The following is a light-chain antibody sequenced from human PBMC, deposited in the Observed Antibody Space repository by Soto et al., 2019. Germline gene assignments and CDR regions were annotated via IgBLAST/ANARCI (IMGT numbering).Light chain of an antibody. CDR3: QQYNSYSIT. J-gene: IGKJ5*01. CDR2: DAS. CDR1: QGISSA. Sequence: AIQLTQSPSSLSASVGDRVTITCRASQGISSALAWYQQKPGKAPKLLIYDASSLESGVPSRFSGSGSGTEFTLTISSLQPDDFATYYCQQYNSYSITFGQGTRLE. V-gene: IGKV1-13*02.